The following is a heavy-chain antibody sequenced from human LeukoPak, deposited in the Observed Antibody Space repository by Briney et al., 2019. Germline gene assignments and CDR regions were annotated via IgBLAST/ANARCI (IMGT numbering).Heavy chain of an antibody. CDR2: IKQDGSEK. V-gene: IGHV3-7*01. CDR1: GFTFSSYW. D-gene: IGHD4-11*01. CDR3: ARGGNSNYAADY. J-gene: IGHJ4*02. Sequence: GGSLRLSCAASGFTFSSYWMSRVRQAPGKGLEWVANIKQDGSEKYYVDSVKGRFTISRDNAKKSLYLQMNSLKAEDTAVYYCARGGNSNYAADYWGQGTLVTVSS.